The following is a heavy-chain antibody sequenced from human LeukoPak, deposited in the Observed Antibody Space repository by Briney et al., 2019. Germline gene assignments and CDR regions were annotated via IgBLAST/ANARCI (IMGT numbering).Heavy chain of an antibody. CDR2: ISYSGVTGGFT. V-gene: IGHV4-59*01. CDR1: GGSISSNY. J-gene: IGHJ3*02. CDR3: AKRRGSGTQLWRYDGFDI. Sequence: SETLSLTCTVSGGSISSNYWSWIRQPPGKGLEWIGYISYSGVTGGFTDYNPSLKSRVTISVDTSKNQVSLKLSSVTAADTAVYYCAKRRGSGTQLWRYDGFDIWGQGTMVTVSS. D-gene: IGHD3-10*01.